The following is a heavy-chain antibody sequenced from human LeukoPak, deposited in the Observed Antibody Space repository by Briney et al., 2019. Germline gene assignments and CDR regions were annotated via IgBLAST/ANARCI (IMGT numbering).Heavy chain of an antibody. V-gene: IGHV4-39*07. J-gene: IGHJ4*02. Sequence: SETLSLTCTVSGGSISASNYYWGWIRQPPGKGLEWIGNIFYSGSTYYSPSLKSRVTISVDTSKNQFSLKLSSVTAADTAVYYCARNAGYSYGYVYWGQGTLVTVSS. CDR3: ARNAGYSYGYVY. CDR2: IFYSGST. CDR1: GGSISASNYY. D-gene: IGHD5-18*01.